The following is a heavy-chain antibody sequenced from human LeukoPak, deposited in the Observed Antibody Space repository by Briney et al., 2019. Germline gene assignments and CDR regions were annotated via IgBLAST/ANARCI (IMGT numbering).Heavy chain of an antibody. J-gene: IGHJ4*02. V-gene: IGHV5-51*01. D-gene: IGHD1/OR15-1a*01. CDR1: GYSFTNYW. CDR3: ARRQANTAYFEY. CDR2: IYPGDSDT. Sequence: GESLKISCKGSGYSFTNYWIGWVRQMPGKGLEWMGIIYPGDSDTRYSPSFQGQVTIPADKSINTAYLQWSSLKASDTAIYYCARRQANTAYFEYWGQGTLVTVSS.